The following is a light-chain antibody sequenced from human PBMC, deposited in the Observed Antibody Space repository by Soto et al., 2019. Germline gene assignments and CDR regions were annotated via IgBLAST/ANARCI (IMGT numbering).Light chain of an antibody. V-gene: IGKV1-9*01. CDR3: QQLNSYPLT. CDR2: GAS. CDR1: QGITNY. J-gene: IGKJ5*01. Sequence: DIPLTQSPSLLSASVGDRVTITCRASQGITNYLAWYQQKPRTAPKLLIYGASTLQSGVPSRFSGGGSGTGFTLTISSLQPEDFATYYCQQLNSYPLTFGQGTRLEIK.